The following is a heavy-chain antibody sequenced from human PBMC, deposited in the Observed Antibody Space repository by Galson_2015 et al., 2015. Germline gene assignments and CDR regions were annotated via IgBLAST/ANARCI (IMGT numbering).Heavy chain of an antibody. Sequence: SLRLSCAASGFTFSSYGIHWVRQAPGKGLEWVAVIWYDGSNNYYADSVKGRFTISRDNSKNTLYLQMNSLRAEDTAVYYCARDVGDVLLWFGELRDGMDVWGQGTMVTVSS. J-gene: IGHJ6*02. CDR1: GFTFSSYG. CDR3: ARDVGDVLLWFGELRDGMDV. CDR2: IWYDGSNN. D-gene: IGHD3-10*01. V-gene: IGHV3-33*01.